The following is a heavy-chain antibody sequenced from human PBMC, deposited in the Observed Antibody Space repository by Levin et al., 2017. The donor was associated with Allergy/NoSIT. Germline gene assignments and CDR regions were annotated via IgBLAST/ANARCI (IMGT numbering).Heavy chain of an antibody. V-gene: IGHV3-30-3*01. D-gene: IGHD2-2*01. Sequence: LSLTCAASGFTFSSYAVHWVRQSPGKGLEWVAVISYDGNNKYFADSVKGRFTLSRDNSKNTVSLRMNSLRTDDSAVYYCARGLGYCSSASCYPDYWGQGTLVTVSS. CDR2: ISYDGNNK. CDR3: ARGLGYCSSASCYPDY. J-gene: IGHJ4*02. CDR1: GFTFSSYA.